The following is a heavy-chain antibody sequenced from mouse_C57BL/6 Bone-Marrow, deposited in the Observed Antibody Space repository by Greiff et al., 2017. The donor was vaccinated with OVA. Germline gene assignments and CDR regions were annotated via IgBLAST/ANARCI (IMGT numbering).Heavy chain of an antibody. CDR3: ASYGYEGVFAY. V-gene: IGHV1-81*01. Sequence: VQLQQSGAELARPGASVKLSCKASGYTFTSYGISWVKQRTGQGLEWIGEIYPRSGNTYYNEKFKGKATLTADKSSSTAYMELRSLTSEDSAVFFCASYGYEGVFAYWGQGTLVTVSA. CDR2: IYPRSGNT. D-gene: IGHD2-2*01. CDR1: GYTFTSYG. J-gene: IGHJ3*01.